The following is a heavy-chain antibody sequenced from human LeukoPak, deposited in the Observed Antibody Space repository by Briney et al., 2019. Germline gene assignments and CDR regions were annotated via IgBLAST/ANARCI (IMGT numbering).Heavy chain of an antibody. J-gene: IGHJ3*02. CDR1: GGSISSYY. CDR2: IYYSGST. V-gene: IGHV4-59*01. D-gene: IGHD6-6*01. CDR3: AGPSIAARRLAFDI. Sequence: SETLSLTCTVSGGSISSYYWSWIRQPPGKGLEWIGYIYYSGSTNYNPSPKSRVTISVDTSKNQFSLKLSSVTAADTAVYYCAGPSIAARRLAFDIWGQGTMVTVSS.